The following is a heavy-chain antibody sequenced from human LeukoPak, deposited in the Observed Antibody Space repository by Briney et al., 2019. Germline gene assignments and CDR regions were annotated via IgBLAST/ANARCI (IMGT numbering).Heavy chain of an antibody. V-gene: IGHV4-30-2*01. J-gene: IGHJ3*02. CDR2: IYHSGST. D-gene: IGHD3-16*01. CDR3: ARGEGKGDPILGI. Sequence: PSQTLSLTCAVSGGSISSGGYSWSWIRQPPGKGLEWIGYIYHSGSTYYNPSLKSRVTISVDRSKNQFSLKLSSVTAADTAVYYCARGEGKGDPILGIWGQGTMVTVSS. CDR1: GGSISSGGYS.